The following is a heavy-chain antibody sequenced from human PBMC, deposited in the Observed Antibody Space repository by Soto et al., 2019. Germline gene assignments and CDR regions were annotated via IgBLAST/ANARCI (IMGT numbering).Heavy chain of an antibody. Sequence: KPSETLSLTCTVSGGSISSYYWSWIRQPPGKGLEWIGYIYYSGSTNYNPSLKSRVTISVDTSKNQFSLKLSSVTAADTAVYYCARVLRNLYYYYGMDVWGQGTTVTVSS. CDR2: IYYSGST. CDR3: ARVLRNLYYYYGMDV. CDR1: GGSISSYY. V-gene: IGHV4-59*01. J-gene: IGHJ6*02. D-gene: IGHD1-26*01.